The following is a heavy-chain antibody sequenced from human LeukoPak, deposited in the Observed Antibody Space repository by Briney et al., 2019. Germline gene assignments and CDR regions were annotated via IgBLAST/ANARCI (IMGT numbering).Heavy chain of an antibody. CDR2: INPNNGGT. J-gene: IGHJ5*02. CDR3: TQYYYDSSGLRWFDP. Sequence: ASVKVSCKASGYTFTGYYMHWVRQAPGQGLEWMGRINPNNGGTNYAQKFQGRVTMTRDTSISTAYMELSRLRSDDTAVYYCTQYYYDSSGLRWFDPWGQGTLVTVSS. CDR1: GYTFTGYY. V-gene: IGHV1-2*06. D-gene: IGHD3-22*01.